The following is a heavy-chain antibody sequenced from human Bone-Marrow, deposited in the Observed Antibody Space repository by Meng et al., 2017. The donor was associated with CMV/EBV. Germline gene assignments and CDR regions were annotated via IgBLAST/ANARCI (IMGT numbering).Heavy chain of an antibody. J-gene: IGHJ4*01. CDR1: GFTFSSYA. Sequence: GESLKISCAASGFTFSSYAMSWVRQAPGKGLEWVSVIYSGGSSTYYADSVKGRFTISRDNSKNTLYLQMNSLRAEDTAVYYCAKQAYCGGDCPAYWGQGNRVNGAS. CDR2: IYSGGSST. V-gene: IGHV3-23*03. CDR3: AKQAYCGGDCPAY. D-gene: IGHD2-21*01.